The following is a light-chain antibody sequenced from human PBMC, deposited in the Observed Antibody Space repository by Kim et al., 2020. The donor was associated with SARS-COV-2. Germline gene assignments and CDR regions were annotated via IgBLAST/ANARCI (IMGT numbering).Light chain of an antibody. J-gene: IGKJ5*01. CDR2: DAS. V-gene: IGKV3-15*01. CDR3: QQYYNWVT. CDR1: QSVRNK. Sequence: EIVLTQSPATLSVSPGEGATLSCRASQSVRNKLAWYQQKPGQAPRLLISDASTRATDIPARFRGSGSGTEFTLTIGSLQSEDFAVYYCQQYYNWVTFGQGTRLEI.